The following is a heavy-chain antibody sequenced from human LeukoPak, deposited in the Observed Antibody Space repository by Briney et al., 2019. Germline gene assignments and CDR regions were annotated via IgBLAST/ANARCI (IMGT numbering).Heavy chain of an antibody. Sequence: GGSLRLSCTGSGFTFSSYVMNWVRQAPGKGLEWVSTLSEGGTTSYYADSVKGRFTISRDNSKNTLYLQMNSLRAEDTAVYYCAKATCSGASCYRFDYWGQGTLVTVSS. D-gene: IGHD2-15*01. J-gene: IGHJ4*02. V-gene: IGHV3-23*01. CDR2: LSEGGTTS. CDR3: AKATCSGASCYRFDY. CDR1: GFTFSSYV.